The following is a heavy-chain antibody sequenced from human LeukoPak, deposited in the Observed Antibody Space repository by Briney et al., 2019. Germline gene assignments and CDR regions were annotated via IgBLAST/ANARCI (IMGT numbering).Heavy chain of an antibody. D-gene: IGHD3-10*01. CDR3: ARGFGNVRGVA. CDR2: INHGGYT. Sequence: SETLSLTCAVYGGSLSGDYWSWVRQPPGKGLEWIGEINHGGYTNYNPSLKSRVTISVDTSKNQFSLKLSSVTAADTAVYYCARGFGNVRGVAWGQGTLVTLSS. CDR1: GGSLSGDY. J-gene: IGHJ5*02. V-gene: IGHV4-34*01.